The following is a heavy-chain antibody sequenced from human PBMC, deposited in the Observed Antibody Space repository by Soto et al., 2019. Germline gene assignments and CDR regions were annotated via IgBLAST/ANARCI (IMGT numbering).Heavy chain of an antibody. D-gene: IGHD3-22*01. CDR2: IYYSGST. V-gene: IGHV4-59*01. CDR3: ARVHYDSSGYYLFAPYYFDY. Sequence: SETLSLTCSVSNGSISSYYWSWIRQPPGKGLEWIGYIYYSGSTNYNPSLKSRVTISVDTSKNQFSLKLSSVTAADTAVYYCARVHYDSSGYYLFAPYYFDYWGQGTLVTVSS. CDR1: NGSISSYY. J-gene: IGHJ4*02.